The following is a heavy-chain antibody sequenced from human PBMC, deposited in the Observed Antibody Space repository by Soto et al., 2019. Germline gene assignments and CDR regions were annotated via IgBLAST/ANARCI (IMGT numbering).Heavy chain of an antibody. V-gene: IGHV4-31*03. J-gene: IGHJ4*02. CDR1: GGSINSGTYY. Sequence: PSETLSLTCTVSGGSINSGTYYWGWIRRHPGKGLEWIGHIHYRGSTYYNPSLKSRVTISVDTSKNQFSLRLSSVTAADSVVYSCARDYYDRSGYHYFDYWGQGTLVTVS. CDR3: ARDYYDRSGYHYFDY. CDR2: IHYRGST. D-gene: IGHD3-22*01.